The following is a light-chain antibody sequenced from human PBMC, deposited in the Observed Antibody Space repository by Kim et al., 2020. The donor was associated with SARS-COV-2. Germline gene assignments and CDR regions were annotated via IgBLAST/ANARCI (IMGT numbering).Light chain of an antibody. V-gene: IGKV1-17*03. CDR3: QQQSYFPLT. CDR2: AGS. CDR1: EDISNY. J-gene: IGKJ4*01. Sequence: SSSVGDRVAITCLASEDISNYLAWFQQKPRKAPKRLNFAGSSLQSGVPSRFSGRGSGTEFTLTISSLQPEDFATYYCQQQSYFPLTFGGGTKVEI.